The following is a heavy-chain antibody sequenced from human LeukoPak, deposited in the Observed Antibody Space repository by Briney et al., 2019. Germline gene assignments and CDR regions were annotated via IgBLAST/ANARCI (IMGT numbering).Heavy chain of an antibody. Sequence: GGSLRLSCAAPVFTISRYEMNWVRQAPGKGLEWVSYISGGDTTIYYADSVRGRFTISRDNAKNSLYLQMNSLRAEDTALYYCTRGTSGCAWGQGTLVTVSS. D-gene: IGHD6-19*01. V-gene: IGHV3-48*03. CDR1: VFTISRYE. CDR3: TRGTSGCA. CDR2: ISGGDTTI. J-gene: IGHJ5*02.